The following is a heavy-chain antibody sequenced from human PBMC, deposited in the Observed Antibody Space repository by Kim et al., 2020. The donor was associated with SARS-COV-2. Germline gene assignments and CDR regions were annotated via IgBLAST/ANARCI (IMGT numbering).Heavy chain of an antibody. Sequence: PKFQGGVTITRDTSASTAYMELSSLRSEDTAVYYCARDGTTRNGGYYFDYWGQGALVTVSS. CDR3: ARDGTTRNGGYYFDY. D-gene: IGHD1-1*01. V-gene: IGHV1-3*01. J-gene: IGHJ4*02.